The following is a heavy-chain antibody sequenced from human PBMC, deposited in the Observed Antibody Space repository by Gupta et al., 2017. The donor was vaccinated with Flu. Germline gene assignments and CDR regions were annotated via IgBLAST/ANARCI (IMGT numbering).Heavy chain of an antibody. J-gene: IGHJ5*02. Sequence: GRFTISRDNAKNSLYLQMNSLRAEDTALYYCAKDSRSGLLGWFDPWGQGTLVTVSS. D-gene: IGHD2-21*02. V-gene: IGHV3-9*01. CDR3: AKDSRSGLLGWFDP.